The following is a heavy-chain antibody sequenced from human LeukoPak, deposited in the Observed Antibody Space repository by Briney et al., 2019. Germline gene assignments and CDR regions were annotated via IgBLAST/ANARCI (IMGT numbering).Heavy chain of an antibody. J-gene: IGHJ6*02. CDR2: IYYSGST. D-gene: IGHD2/OR15-2a*01. CDR1: GGSISSSSYY. V-gene: IGHV4-39*01. CDR3: ATLLGVGYYYYYYGMDV. Sequence: SETLSLTCTVSGGSISSSSYYWGWIRQPPGKGLEWIGSIYYSGSTYYNPSLESRVTISVDTSKNQFSLKLSSVTAADTAVYYCATLLGVGYYYYYYGMDVWGQGTTVTVSS.